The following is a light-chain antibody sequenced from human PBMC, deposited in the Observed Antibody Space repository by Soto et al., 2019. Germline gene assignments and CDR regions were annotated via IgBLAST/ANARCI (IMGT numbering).Light chain of an antibody. CDR2: DAS. V-gene: IGKV1-33*01. J-gene: IGKJ2*03. CDR1: RSISIY. Sequence: DIQMTQSPSSLSASVGDRVTITCRASRSISIYLNWYQQRPGKAPKLLIYDASNLETGVPSRFSGSGSGTDFKFTISSLQPEDIATYYCQQYDNLPYSFGQGTKLEIK. CDR3: QQYDNLPYS.